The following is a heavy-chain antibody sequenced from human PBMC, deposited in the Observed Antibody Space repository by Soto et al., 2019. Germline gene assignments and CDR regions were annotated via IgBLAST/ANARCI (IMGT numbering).Heavy chain of an antibody. J-gene: IGHJ3*02. Sequence: QVQLVESGGGVVQPGRSLRLSCAASGFTFSSNAMHWVRQAPGKGLEWVAVISYDGSNKYYADSVKGRFTISRDNSKNPVYLQRNSLRAEDTAVYYCARECSGWEHEAFDIWGDGRMVTVSS. CDR2: ISYDGSNK. CDR3: ARECSGWEHEAFDI. D-gene: IGHD6-19*01. V-gene: IGHV3-30-3*01. CDR1: GFTFSSNA.